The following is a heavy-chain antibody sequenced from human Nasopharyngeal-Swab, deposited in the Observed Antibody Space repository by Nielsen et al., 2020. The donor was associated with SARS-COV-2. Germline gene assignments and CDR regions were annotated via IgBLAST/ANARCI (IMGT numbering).Heavy chain of an antibody. V-gene: IGHV1-24*01. CDR3: ATGFAITMVRGVRYYYYGMDV. Sequence: ASVKVSCKVSGYTLTELSMHWVRQAPGKGLAWMGGFDPEDGETIYAQKFQGRVTMTEDTSTDTAYMELSSLRSEDTAVYYCATGFAITMVRGVRYYYYGMDVWGQGTTVTVSS. CDR2: FDPEDGET. CDR1: GYTLTELS. D-gene: IGHD3-10*01. J-gene: IGHJ6*02.